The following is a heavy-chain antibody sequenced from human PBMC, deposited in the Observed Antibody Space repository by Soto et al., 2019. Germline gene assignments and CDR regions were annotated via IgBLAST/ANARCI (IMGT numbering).Heavy chain of an antibody. CDR3: ASGRIVVVPAAIRDDYYYGMDV. J-gene: IGHJ6*02. CDR1: GYTFTSYG. Sequence: AAVKVSCKASGYTFTSYGISWVRQDPGQGLEWMGWISAYNGNTNYAQKLQGRVTMTTDTSTSTAYMELRSLRSDDTAVYYCASGRIVVVPAAIRDDYYYGMDVWGQGTTVTVSS. V-gene: IGHV1-18*01. CDR2: ISAYNGNT. D-gene: IGHD2-2*02.